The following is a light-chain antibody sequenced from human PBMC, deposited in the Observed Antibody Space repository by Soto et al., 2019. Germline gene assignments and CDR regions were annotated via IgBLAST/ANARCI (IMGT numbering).Light chain of an antibody. V-gene: IGKV1-27*01. Sequence: DIQMTQSPSSLSASVGDRVTITCRASQGISNYLAWYQQKPGKVPKLLIYAASTLKSGVLSRFSGSGSGTDFTLTISSMQLADVATYYCKKYTGAPPVTFDEGTKVVIK. CDR3: KKYTGAPPVT. J-gene: IGKJ4*01. CDR2: AAS. CDR1: QGISNY.